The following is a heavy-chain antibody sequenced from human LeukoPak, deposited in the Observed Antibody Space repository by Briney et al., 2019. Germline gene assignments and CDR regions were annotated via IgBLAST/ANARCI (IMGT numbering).Heavy chain of an antibody. CDR1: GGSISSYY. D-gene: IGHD1-26*01. V-gene: IGHV4-59*08. CDR3: AWSSADYYYYGMDV. J-gene: IGHJ6*02. Sequence: SETLSLTCTVSGGSISSYYWSWIRQPPGKGLEWIGYIYYSGTTNYNPSLKSRVTISVDTSKNQFSLKLSSVTAADTAVYYCAWSSADYYYYGMDVWGQGTTVTVSS. CDR2: IYYSGTT.